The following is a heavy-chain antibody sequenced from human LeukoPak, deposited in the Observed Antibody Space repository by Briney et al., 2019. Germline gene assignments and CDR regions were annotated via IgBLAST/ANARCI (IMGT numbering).Heavy chain of an antibody. D-gene: IGHD3-3*01. CDR3: AKRSVDYDFWSSVDY. CDR2: ISASSGTT. CDR1: GFTFSSYA. J-gene: IGHJ4*02. Sequence: GSLRLSCAASGFTFSSYAMSWVRQAPGKGLGWVAAISASSGTTYYADSVKGRFTISRDNSKNTLYLQMNSLRADDTAVYFCAKRSVDYDFWSSVDYWGQGTLVTVSS. V-gene: IGHV3-23*01.